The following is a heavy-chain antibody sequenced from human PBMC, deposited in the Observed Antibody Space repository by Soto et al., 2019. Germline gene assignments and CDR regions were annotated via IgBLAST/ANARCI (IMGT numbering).Heavy chain of an antibody. D-gene: IGHD3-16*02. J-gene: IGHJ4*02. CDR2: ISYDGSKK. Sequence: QVQLVESGGGVVQPGRSLRLSCAASGFTFSSYGMHWVRQAPGKGLEWVAAISYDGSKKYYADSVKGRFTISRDNSKNELSLHMNSLRDENRAVYYCAKSSGWGFGGVTVLFAPGWYYFDYWGQGTLVTVSS. CDR3: AKSSGWGFGGVTVLFAPGWYYFDY. V-gene: IGHV3-30*18. CDR1: GFTFSSYG.